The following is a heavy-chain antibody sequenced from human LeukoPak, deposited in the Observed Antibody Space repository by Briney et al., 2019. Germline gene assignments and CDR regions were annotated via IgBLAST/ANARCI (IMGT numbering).Heavy chain of an antibody. CDR1: GFTFSSYS. D-gene: IGHD3-10*01. CDR3: ARRAAGRPGADYFQH. CDR2: ISSSSSYI. V-gene: IGHV3-21*01. J-gene: IGHJ1*01. Sequence: PGGSLRLSCAASGFTFSSYSMNWVRQAPGKGLEWVSSISSSSSYIYYADSMKGRFTISRDDAKNSLYLQMNSLRDEDTAVYYCARRAAGRPGADYFQHWGQGILVTVSS.